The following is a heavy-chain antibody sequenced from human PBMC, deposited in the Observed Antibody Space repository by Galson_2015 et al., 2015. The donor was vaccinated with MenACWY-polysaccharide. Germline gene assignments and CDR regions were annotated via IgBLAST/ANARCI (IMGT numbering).Heavy chain of an antibody. CDR2: VSGSGSST. Sequence: SLRLSCAASGFTFSSYAMSWVRQAPGKGLEWVSTVSGSGSSTYYADSVKGRFTISRDNSKNTLYLQMGGLRAEDTAVYYCAKVAVAGPMSFFDYWGQGTLVTVSS. CDR3: AKVAVAGPMSFFDY. J-gene: IGHJ4*02. D-gene: IGHD6-19*01. V-gene: IGHV3-23*01. CDR1: GFTFSSYA.